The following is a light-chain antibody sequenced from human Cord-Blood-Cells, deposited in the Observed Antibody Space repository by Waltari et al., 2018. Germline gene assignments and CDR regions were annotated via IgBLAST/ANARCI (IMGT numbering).Light chain of an antibody. J-gene: IGKJ1*01. CDR2: AAS. Sequence: DIQMTQSPSSLSASVGDRVTITCRASQSISSYLNWYQQKPGKAPKLLIFAASSFQSGVPSRFSGSGSGTDFTLTISSLQPEDFATYNCQQRYSTPPTFGQGTKVEIK. V-gene: IGKV1-39*01. CDR1: QSISSY. CDR3: QQRYSTPPT.